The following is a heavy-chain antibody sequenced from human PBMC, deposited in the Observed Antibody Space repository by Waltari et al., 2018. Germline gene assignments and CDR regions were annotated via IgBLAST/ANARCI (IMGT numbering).Heavy chain of an antibody. CDR2: VSPSLGIA. J-gene: IGHJ5*02. D-gene: IGHD2-2*02. CDR3: ASTRDSYQPLLYAFDP. CDR1: GGTFSSYT. V-gene: IGHV1-69*02. Sequence: QVQLVQSGAEVKKPGSSVKVSCKASGGTFSSYTISWVRQAPGQGVEWMGRVSPSLGIANYAEKFQGRGTITADKSTSTAYMELSSLRAEDTAVYYCASTRDSYQPLLYAFDPWGQGTLVTVSS.